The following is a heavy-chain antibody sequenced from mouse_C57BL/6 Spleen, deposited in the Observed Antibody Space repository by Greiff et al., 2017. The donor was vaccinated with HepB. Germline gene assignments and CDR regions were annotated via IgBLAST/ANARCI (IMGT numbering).Heavy chain of an antibody. CDR3: AFITTVMDYFDY. J-gene: IGHJ2*01. D-gene: IGHD1-1*01. CDR2: INPNYGTT. CDR1: GYSFTDYN. Sequence: EVKLMESGPELVKPGASVKISCKASGYSFTDYNMNWVKQSNGKSLEWIGVINPNYGTTSYNQKFKGKATLTVDQSSSTAYMQLNSLTSEDSAVYYCAFITTVMDYFDYWGQGTTLTVSS. V-gene: IGHV1-39*01.